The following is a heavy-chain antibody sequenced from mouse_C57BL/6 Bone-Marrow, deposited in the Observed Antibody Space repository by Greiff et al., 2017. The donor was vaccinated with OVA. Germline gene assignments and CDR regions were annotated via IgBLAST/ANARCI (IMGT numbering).Heavy chain of an antibody. Sequence: VKLMESGPELVKPGASVKLSCKASGYTFTSYDINWVKQRPGQGLEWIGWIYPRDGSTKYNEKFKGKATFTVDTSSSTAYMELHSLTSEDSAVYFCAREGYGFAYWGQGTLVTVSA. V-gene: IGHV1-85*01. J-gene: IGHJ3*01. CDR1: GYTFTSYD. CDR2: IYPRDGST. CDR3: AREGYGFAY. D-gene: IGHD3-1*01.